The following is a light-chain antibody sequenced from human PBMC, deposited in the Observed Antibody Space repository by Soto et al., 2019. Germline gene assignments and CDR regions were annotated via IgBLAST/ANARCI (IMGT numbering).Light chain of an antibody. CDR1: QSIGHY. CDR2: DSS. Sequence: EIVLTQSPATLSLSPGERATLSCRASQSIGHYLAWYQHKPGQPPRLLIYDSSNRATGIPARFSGSGSGTDFTLTISSLQPEDFATYYCQQYNNYPPTFGGGTKVEIK. CDR3: QQYNNYPPT. J-gene: IGKJ4*01. V-gene: IGKV3-11*01.